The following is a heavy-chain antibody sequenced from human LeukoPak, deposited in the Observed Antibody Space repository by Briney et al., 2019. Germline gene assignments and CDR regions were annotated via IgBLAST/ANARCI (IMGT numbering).Heavy chain of an antibody. Sequence: GRSLRLSCAASGFTFSSYGMHWVRQAPGKGLEWVAVISYDGSNKYYADSVKGRFTISRDNSKNTLYLQMNSLRAEDTAVYYCARGGPLLWFGERYGLDYWGQGTLVTVSS. J-gene: IGHJ4*02. D-gene: IGHD3-10*01. CDR2: ISYDGSNK. CDR1: GFTFSSYG. CDR3: ARGGPLLWFGERYGLDY. V-gene: IGHV3-30*03.